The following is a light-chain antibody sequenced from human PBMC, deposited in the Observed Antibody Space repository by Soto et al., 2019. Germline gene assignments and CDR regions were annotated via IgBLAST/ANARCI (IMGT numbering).Light chain of an antibody. Sequence: QSVLTQTPSASASLGASVKLTCILSSGHSSNAIVWHQQQPEQGPRYLIKVSSDGSHSKGDGIPDRFSGSSSGAERYLTISSLQSEDEADYYCQTWGTGIWVFGGGTKVTVL. V-gene: IGLV4-69*01. CDR3: QTWGTGIWV. J-gene: IGLJ3*02. CDR2: VSSDGSH. CDR1: SGHSSNA.